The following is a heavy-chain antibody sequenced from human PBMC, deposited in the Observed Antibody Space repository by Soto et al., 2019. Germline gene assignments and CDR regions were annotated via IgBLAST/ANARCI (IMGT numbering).Heavy chain of an antibody. V-gene: IGHV1-69*13. J-gene: IGHJ5*02. CDR3: ATREYYDLESRFRFDP. D-gene: IGHD3-3*01. Sequence: VASVKVSCKASGGTFSSYAISWVRQAPGQGLEWMGGIIPIFGTANYAQKFQGRVTITADESTSTAYMELSSLRSEDTAVYYCATREYYDLESRFRFDPWGQGTLVTVSS. CDR2: IIPIFGTA. CDR1: GGTFSSYA.